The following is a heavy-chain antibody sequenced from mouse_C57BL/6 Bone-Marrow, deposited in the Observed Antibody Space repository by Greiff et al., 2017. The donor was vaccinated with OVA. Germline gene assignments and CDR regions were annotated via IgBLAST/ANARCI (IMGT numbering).Heavy chain of an antibody. Sequence: EVKVVESGGGLVKPGGSLKLSCAASGFTFSSYAMSWVRQTPEKRLEWVATISDGGSYTYYPDNVKGRFTISRDNAKNNLYLQMSHLKSEDTAMYYCARDGPRRAFAYWGQGTLVTVSA. V-gene: IGHV5-4*01. D-gene: IGHD2-12*01. CDR3: ARDGPRRAFAY. CDR1: GFTFSSYA. J-gene: IGHJ3*01. CDR2: ISDGGSYT.